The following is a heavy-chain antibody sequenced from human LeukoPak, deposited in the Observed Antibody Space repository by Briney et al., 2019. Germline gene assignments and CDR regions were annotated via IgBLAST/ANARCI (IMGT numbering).Heavy chain of an antibody. J-gene: IGHJ6*02. Sequence: ASVKLSCKSSGYTFTSYDINWVRQTTGQGLEWMGWMTPNSGNTGYAQKFQGRVTMTRNTSISTAYLELSRLRSEDTAVYYCARAPAPRTIFGVVIMGDYYYGMDVWGQGTTVTVSS. CDR3: ARAPAPRTIFGVVIMGDYYYGMDV. CDR2: MTPNSGNT. CDR1: GYTFTSYD. V-gene: IGHV1-8*01. D-gene: IGHD3-3*01.